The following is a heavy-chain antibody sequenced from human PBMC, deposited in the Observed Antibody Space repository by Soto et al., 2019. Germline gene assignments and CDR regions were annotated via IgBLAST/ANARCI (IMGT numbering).Heavy chain of an antibody. V-gene: IGHV4-4*07. CDR3: ARDGAAMVVFDY. D-gene: IGHD5-18*01. CDR1: GGSISGYY. J-gene: IGHJ4*02. Sequence: SETLSLTCTVSGGSISGYYWSWIRQPAGKGLEWIGRIYTSGSTNYNPSLKSRVTMSVDTSKNQFSLKLSSVTAADTAVYYCARDGAAMVVFDYWGQGTLVTVSS. CDR2: IYTSGST.